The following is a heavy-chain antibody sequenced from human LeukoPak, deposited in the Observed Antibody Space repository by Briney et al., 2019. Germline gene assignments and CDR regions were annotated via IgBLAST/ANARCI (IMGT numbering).Heavy chain of an antibody. J-gene: IGHJ4*02. V-gene: IGHV4-61*08. CDR1: GGSVSSGDYY. CDR3: ASYPTPPSGDFPDY. CDR2: IYYSGST. Sequence: SETLSLTCTVSGGSVSSGDYYWSWIRQPPGKGLQWIGFIYYSGSTNYNPSLQSRVTISVDMSKNQFSLKLSSVTAADTAIYYCASYPTPPSGDFPDYWGQGTLVTVSS. D-gene: IGHD7-27*01.